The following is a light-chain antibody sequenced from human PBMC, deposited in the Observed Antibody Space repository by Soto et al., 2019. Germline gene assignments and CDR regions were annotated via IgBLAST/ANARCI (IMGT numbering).Light chain of an antibody. CDR2: QTS. J-gene: IGKJ4*01. CDR3: QQYDNWPPVT. V-gene: IGKV3-15*01. Sequence: EIVMTQSPATLSMSPGERATLSCRASQNIRRNLAWYQQKPGQAPRLLIYQTSTRAPGIPARFSGGGSGTEFTLTISSLQSEDFAVYFCQQYDNWPPVTFGGGTKVEIK. CDR1: QNIRRN.